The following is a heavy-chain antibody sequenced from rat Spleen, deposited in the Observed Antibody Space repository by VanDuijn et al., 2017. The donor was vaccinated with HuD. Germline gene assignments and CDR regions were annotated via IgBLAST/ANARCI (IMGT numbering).Heavy chain of an antibody. J-gene: IGHJ1*01. CDR3: ARATPEWNFDF. V-gene: IGHV2-43*01. CDR1: GFSLTDFH. Sequence: QVQLKESGPGLMQPSQTLSLTCTVSGFSLTDFHISWVRQSPGKGLEWVGVIWTGGNAAYTSLLKSRLSISRDTSKNQVFLKMSSLQTEDTATYDCARATPEWNFDFWGPGTMVTVSS. CDR2: IWTGGNA.